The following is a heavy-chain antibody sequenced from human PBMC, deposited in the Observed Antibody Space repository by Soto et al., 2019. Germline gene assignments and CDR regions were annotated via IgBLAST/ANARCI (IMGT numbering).Heavy chain of an antibody. V-gene: IGHV3-30-3*01. CDR2: ISFDGSNK. CDR3: ARGATAIPTPLGY. J-gene: IGHJ4*02. D-gene: IGHD2-21*02. CDR1: GFSFNNYA. Sequence: GSLRLSCAASGFSFNNYAIHWVRQGPGKGLEWVAVISFDGSNKFYADSVKGRFTISRDNPRNIVFLQMDSLRTEDTALYYCARGATAIPTPLGYWGQGAQVTVSS.